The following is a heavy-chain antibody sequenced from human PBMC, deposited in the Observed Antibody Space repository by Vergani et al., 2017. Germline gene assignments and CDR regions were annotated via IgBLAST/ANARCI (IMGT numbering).Heavy chain of an antibody. V-gene: IGHV4-61*02. CDR2: IHSSGTT. CDR3: ARDPTFGYFDWLGYYYYYGMDV. D-gene: IGHD3-9*01. Sequence: QVQLHESGPGLVKPSETLSLICSVSGVSMQSGSFYWTWIRQTAGKGLEWIGRIHSSGTTNYNPSLKSRVTLSVDTSKNQLSLRMTSVTAADTAVYYCARDPTFGYFDWLGYYYYYGMDVWGQGTTVTVSS. J-gene: IGHJ6*02. CDR1: GVSMQSGSFY.